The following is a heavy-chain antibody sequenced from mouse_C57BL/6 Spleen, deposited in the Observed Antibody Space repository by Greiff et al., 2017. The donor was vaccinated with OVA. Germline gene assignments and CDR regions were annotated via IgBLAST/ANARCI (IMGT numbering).Heavy chain of an antibody. CDR3: AREDYLYAMDY. CDR2: INYDGSST. D-gene: IGHD2-4*01. Sequence: EVKLVESEGGLVQPGSSMKLSCTASGFTFSDYYMAWVRQVPEKGLEWVANINYDGSSTYYLDSLKSRFIISSDNAKNILYLQRSSLKSEDTATYYCAREDYLYAMDYWGQGTSVTVSS. V-gene: IGHV5-16*01. CDR1: GFTFSDYY. J-gene: IGHJ4*01.